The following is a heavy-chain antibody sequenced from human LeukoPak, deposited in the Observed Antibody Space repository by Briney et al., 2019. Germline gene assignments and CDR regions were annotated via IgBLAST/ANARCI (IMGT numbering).Heavy chain of an antibody. CDR3: GGGAVAYDFDI. Sequence: SGGSLRLSCAASGFTFSSYSMNWVRQAPGKGLEWVSGISSNSSSIYYADSVKGRFTISRDKSKNSLYLQMNSPRAEAKAVYYCGGGAVAYDFDIWGQGTVVTVSS. J-gene: IGHJ3*02. D-gene: IGHD2-21*01. CDR2: ISSNSSSI. V-gene: IGHV3-48*01. CDR1: GFTFSSYS.